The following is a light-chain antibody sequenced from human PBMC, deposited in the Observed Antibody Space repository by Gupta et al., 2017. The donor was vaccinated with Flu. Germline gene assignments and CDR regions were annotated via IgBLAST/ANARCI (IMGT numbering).Light chain of an antibody. CDR1: TGTVTSGHF. CDR3: VLSYREGVV. J-gene: IGLJ2*01. CDR2: DTG. Sequence: QAVVTQEPSLTVSPGGTVTLTCGSSTGTVTSGHFPYWFQQKPGQAPRTLIYDTGNTPSWTPARFSGSLLGGKAALTLSGAQAEDDDEYSCVLSYREGVVFGGGTKLTVL. V-gene: IGLV7-46*01.